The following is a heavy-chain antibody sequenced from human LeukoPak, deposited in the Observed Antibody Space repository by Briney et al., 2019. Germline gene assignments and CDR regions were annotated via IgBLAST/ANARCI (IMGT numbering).Heavy chain of an antibody. Sequence: GGSLRLSCAGSGFACSAYSMNWARQAPGKGLEWVSSISASPYIYYADSVKDRFIIFRDNAKSSLYLQMNSLRAEDTAVYYCVRGGLSMQREDVFDLWGQGTMVTVSS. D-gene: IGHD2/OR15-2a*01. CDR2: ISASPYI. J-gene: IGHJ3*01. CDR3: VRGGLSMQREDVFDL. V-gene: IGHV3-21*01. CDR1: GFACSAYS.